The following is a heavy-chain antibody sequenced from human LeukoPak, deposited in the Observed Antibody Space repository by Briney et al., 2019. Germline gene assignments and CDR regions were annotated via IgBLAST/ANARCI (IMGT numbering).Heavy chain of an antibody. CDR2: IIPIFGTA. CDR1: GGTFSSYA. D-gene: IGHD6-19*01. Sequence: SVKVSCKASGGTFSSYAISWVRQAPGQGLEWMGAIIPIFGTANYAQKFQGRVTITTDESTSTAYMELSSLRSDDTAVYYCARGFGAVAGTELDYWGQGTLVTVSS. J-gene: IGHJ4*02. CDR3: ARGFGAVAGTELDY. V-gene: IGHV1-69*05.